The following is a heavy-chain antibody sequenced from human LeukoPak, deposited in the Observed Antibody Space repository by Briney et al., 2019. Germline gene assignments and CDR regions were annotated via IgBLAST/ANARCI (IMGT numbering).Heavy chain of an antibody. D-gene: IGHD3-10*01. CDR2: IYTSGST. CDR3: ARDLWFGELLYPAGAFDI. V-gene: IGHV4-4*07. CDR1: GGSISSYY. J-gene: IGHJ3*02. Sequence: SETLSLTCTVSGGSISSYYWSWIRQPAGKGLEWIGRIYTSGSTNYSPSLKSRVTMSVDTSKNQFSLKLSSVTAADTAVYYCARDLWFGELLYPAGAFDIWGQGTMVTVSS.